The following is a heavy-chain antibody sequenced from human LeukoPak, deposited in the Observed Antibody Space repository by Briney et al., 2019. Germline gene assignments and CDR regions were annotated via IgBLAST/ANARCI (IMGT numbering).Heavy chain of an antibody. CDR2: IIPIFGTA. CDR1: GGTFSSYA. Sequence: ASVKVSCKASGGTFSSYAISWVRQAPGQGLEWMGRIIPIFGTANYAQKFQGRVTITTDESTGTAYMELSSLSSEDTAVYYCAREDTIFGVVIGFDYWGQGTLVTVSS. D-gene: IGHD3-3*01. CDR3: AREDTIFGVVIGFDY. J-gene: IGHJ4*02. V-gene: IGHV1-69*05.